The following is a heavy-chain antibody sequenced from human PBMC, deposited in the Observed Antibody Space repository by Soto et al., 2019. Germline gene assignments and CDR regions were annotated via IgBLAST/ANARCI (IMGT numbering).Heavy chain of an antibody. CDR1: AYTFTAYH. CDR2: INPKFGDT. J-gene: IGHJ6*02. V-gene: IGHV1-2*02. CDR3: ARNMDYYYGRGSGNGHGV. Sequence: QVQLVQSGAEVKEPGDSVRVSCEASAYTFTAYHIHWVRQAPGQGLEWMGWINPKFGDTTYAQDFQGRVSMTRDMSISTVYMELSRLTSDDTAIYYCARNMDYYYGRGSGNGHGVWGQGTTVTVFS. D-gene: IGHD3-10*02.